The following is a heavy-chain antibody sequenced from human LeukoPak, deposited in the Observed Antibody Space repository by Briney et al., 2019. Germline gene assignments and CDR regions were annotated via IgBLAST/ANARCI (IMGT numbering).Heavy chain of an antibody. V-gene: IGHV1-2*04. CDR1: GYTFTGYY. CDR2: INPNSGGT. Sequence: ASVKVSRKASGYTFTGYYMQWVRQAPGQGLEWMGWINPNSGGTNYAQKFQGWVTMTRDTSISTAYMELSRLRSDDTAVYYCARSPVLRYFDWLFYFDYWGQGTLVTVSS. D-gene: IGHD3-9*01. J-gene: IGHJ4*02. CDR3: ARSPVLRYFDWLFYFDY.